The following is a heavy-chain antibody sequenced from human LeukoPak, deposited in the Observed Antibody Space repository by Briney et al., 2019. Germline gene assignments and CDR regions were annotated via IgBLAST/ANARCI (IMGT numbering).Heavy chain of an antibody. V-gene: IGHV4-39*07. D-gene: IGHD6-13*01. CDR3: ARNKESNSWYPVFDY. CDR2: LYYTGTT. J-gene: IGHJ4*02. CDR1: GDSVNNNHHY. Sequence: SETLSLTCTVSGDSVNNNHHYWAWIRQPPGKGLEWVGSLYYTGTTYYNPSLGSRVTMSVDSSNNQFSLTLTSVTAADTAVYYCARNKESNSWYPVFDYWGQGTLVTVSS.